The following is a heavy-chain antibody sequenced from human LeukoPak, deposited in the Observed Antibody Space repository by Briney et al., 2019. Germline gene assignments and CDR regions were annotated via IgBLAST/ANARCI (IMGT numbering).Heavy chain of an antibody. V-gene: IGHV3-23*01. CDR3: ARDRRGYYDSSGYYYFDY. CDR1: GFTSSSYA. Sequence: GGSLRLSCAASGFTSSSYAMSWVRQAPGKGLKWVSAISGSGGSTYYADSVKGRFTISRDNSKNTLYPQMNSLRAEDTAVYYCARDRRGYYDSSGYYYFDYWGQGTLVTVSS. D-gene: IGHD3-22*01. J-gene: IGHJ4*02. CDR2: ISGSGGST.